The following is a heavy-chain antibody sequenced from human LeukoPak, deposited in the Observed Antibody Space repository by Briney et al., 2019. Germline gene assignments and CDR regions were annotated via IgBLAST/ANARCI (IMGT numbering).Heavy chain of an antibody. J-gene: IGHJ4*02. CDR2: INPNSGGT. V-gene: IGHV1-2*02. D-gene: IGHD6-19*01. CDR3: ATSSGWPRYYFDY. Sequence: GASVKVSCKASGYTFTGYYMHWVRQAPGQGLEWMGWINPNSGGTNYAQKFQGRVTMTRDTSISTAYMELSRLRSDDTAVYYCATSSGWPRYYFDYWGQGTLVTVSS. CDR1: GYTFTGYY.